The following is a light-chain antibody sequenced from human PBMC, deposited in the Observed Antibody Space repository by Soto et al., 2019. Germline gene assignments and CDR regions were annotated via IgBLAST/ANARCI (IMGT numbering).Light chain of an antibody. CDR1: QSVSSSY. CDR2: GAS. V-gene: IGKV3-20*01. Sequence: EIVLTQSPGTLSLSPGEIGTLSCRASQSVSSSYLAWYQQKPGQAPRLLIYGASSRATGIPDRFSGSGSGTDFTLTISRLEPEDFAVYYCQQYGSSPWTFGQGTKVDIK. J-gene: IGKJ1*01. CDR3: QQYGSSPWT.